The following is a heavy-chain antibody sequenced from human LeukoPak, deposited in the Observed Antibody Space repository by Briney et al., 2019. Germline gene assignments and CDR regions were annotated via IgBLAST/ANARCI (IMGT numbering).Heavy chain of an antibody. CDR3: ARAVVGAFMDY. CDR1: DGSISSGSYY. CDR2: IYTSGST. J-gene: IGHJ4*02. Sequence: SQTLSLTCTVSDGSISSGSYYWSWIRQPAGKGLEWIGRIYTSGSTNYNPSLKSRVTISVDTSKNQFSLKLSSVTAADTAVYYCARAVVGAFMDYWGQGTLVTVSS. V-gene: IGHV4-61*02. D-gene: IGHD1-26*01.